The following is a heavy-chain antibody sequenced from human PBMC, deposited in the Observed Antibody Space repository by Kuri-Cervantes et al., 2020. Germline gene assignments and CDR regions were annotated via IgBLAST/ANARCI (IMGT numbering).Heavy chain of an antibody. CDR2: ISPNSGGT. V-gene: IGHV1-2*02. CDR1: GYTFSGYY. D-gene: IGHD4-23*01. CDR3: ARDLLVTPAIGDYFYYMDV. J-gene: IGHJ6*03. Sequence: ASVKVSCKASGYTFSGYYTHWVRQAPGQGLEWMGWISPNSGGTNYAQKFRGRVTMTRDTSISTAYMELSNLRSEDTAVYYCARDLLVTPAIGDYFYYMDVWGEGTTVTVSS.